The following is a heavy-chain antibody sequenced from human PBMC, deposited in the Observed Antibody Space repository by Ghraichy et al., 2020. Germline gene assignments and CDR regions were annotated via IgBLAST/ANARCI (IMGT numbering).Heavy chain of an antibody. CDR1: GGSFSGYY. D-gene: IGHD3-16*02. CDR2: INHSGST. J-gene: IGHJ4*02. V-gene: IGHV4-34*01. Sequence: SETLSLTCAVYGGSFSGYYWSWIRQPPGKGLEWIGEINHSGSTNYNPSLKSRVTISVDTSKNQFSLKLSSVTAAVTAVYYCAILKYDYVWGSYRSYFDYWGQGTLVTVSS. CDR3: AILKYDYVWGSYRSYFDY.